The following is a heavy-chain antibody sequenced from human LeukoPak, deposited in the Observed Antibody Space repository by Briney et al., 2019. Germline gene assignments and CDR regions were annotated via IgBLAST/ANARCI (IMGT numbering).Heavy chain of an antibody. CDR3: ARAPSSGTFHFFAY. D-gene: IGHD6-19*01. J-gene: IGHJ4*02. CDR1: GFTFSSYA. CDR2: VSGSGSNT. Sequence: PGGSLRLSCAVSGFTFSSYAMTWVRQAPGKGLDWVSTVSGSGSNTHYADSVKGRFTFSRDNSKNTLYLQMDSPRADDTAIYYCARAPSSGTFHFFAYWGQGTLVTVSS. V-gene: IGHV3-23*01.